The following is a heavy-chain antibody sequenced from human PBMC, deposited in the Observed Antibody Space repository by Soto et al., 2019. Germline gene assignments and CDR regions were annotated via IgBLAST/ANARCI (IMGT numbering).Heavy chain of an antibody. Sequence: PSETLSLTCAVYGGSFIGYYWSWIRQPPGKGLEWIGEINHSGSTNYNPSLKSRVTISVDTSKNQFSLKLSSVTAADTAVYYCARHDYWGQGTLVTVSS. CDR2: INHSGST. CDR1: GGSFIGYY. J-gene: IGHJ4*02. CDR3: ARHDY. V-gene: IGHV4-34*01.